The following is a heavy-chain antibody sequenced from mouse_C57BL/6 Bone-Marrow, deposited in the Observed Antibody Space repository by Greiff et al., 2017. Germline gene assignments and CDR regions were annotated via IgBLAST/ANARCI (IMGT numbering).Heavy chain of an antibody. J-gene: IGHJ2*01. V-gene: IGHV1-55*01. Sequence: QVQLQQPGAELVKPGASVKMSCKASGYTFTSYWITWVKQRPGQGLEWIGYIYPGSGSTNYNVKFKSKATLAVDTSSSTACMQLSSLTSADSAVYSCVGSYWDYWGQGTTLTVSS. CDR3: VGSYWDY. CDR1: GYTFTSYW. D-gene: IGHD3-3*01. CDR2: IYPGSGST.